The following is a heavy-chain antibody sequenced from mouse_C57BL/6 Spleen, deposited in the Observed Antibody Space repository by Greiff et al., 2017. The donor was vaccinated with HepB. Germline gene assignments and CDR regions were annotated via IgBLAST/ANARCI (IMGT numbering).Heavy chain of an antibody. CDR3: ARLGTTVVAPSY. V-gene: IGHV1-81*01. D-gene: IGHD1-1*01. J-gene: IGHJ3*01. CDR1: GYTFTSYG. Sequence: QVQLKQSGAELARPGASVKLSCKASGYTFTSYGISWVKQRTGQGLEWIGEIYPRSGNTYYNEKFKGKATLTADKSSSTAYMELRSLTSEDSAVYFCARLGTTVVAPSYWGQGTLVTVSA. CDR2: IYPRSGNT.